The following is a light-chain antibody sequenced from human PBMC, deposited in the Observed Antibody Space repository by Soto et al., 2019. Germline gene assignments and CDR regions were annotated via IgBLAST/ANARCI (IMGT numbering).Light chain of an antibody. Sequence: LSVSPGATATLSCRASQSVGSKLAWYQQRPGQAPKRLIYAASNWQTGIPARFSGSGSGTEFTLTISSLQSEDFAIYSCQQHSTCPRAFGRGTKVHIK. CDR2: AAS. J-gene: IGKJ4*01. CDR1: QSVGSK. CDR3: QQHSTCPRA. V-gene: IGKV3D-15*01.